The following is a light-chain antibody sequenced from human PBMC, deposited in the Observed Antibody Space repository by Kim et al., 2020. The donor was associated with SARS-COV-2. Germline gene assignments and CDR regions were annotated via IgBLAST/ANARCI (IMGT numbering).Light chain of an antibody. CDR3: QQRADWPLT. CDR1: QTVSNH. J-gene: IGKJ4*01. V-gene: IGKV3-11*01. Sequence: SLSPGERATLSCRASQTVSNHLAWYQQKAGQAPRLLIYDSSNRATGIPGRFSGSGSATDFTLTISSLEPEDFAVYYCQQRADWPLTFGGGTKLEI. CDR2: DSS.